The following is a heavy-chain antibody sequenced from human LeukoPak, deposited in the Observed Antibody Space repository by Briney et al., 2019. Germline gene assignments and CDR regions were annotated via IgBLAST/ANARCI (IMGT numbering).Heavy chain of an antibody. J-gene: IGHJ4*01. CDR1: GYTFTGYY. V-gene: IGHV1-2*02. CDR2: INPNSGGT. CDR3: ARDTSPYYYDSSGYLDY. Sequence: ASVKVSCKASGYTFTGYYMHWVRQAPGQGLEWRGWINPNSGGTNYAQKFQGRVTMTRDTSISTAYMELSRLRSDDTAVYYCARDTSPYYYDSSGYLDYWGHGTLVTVSS. D-gene: IGHD3-22*01.